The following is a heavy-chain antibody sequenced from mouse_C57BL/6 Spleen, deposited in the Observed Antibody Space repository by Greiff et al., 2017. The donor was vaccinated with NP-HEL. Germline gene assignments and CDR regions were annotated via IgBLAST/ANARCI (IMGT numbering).Heavy chain of an antibody. V-gene: IGHV1-26*01. D-gene: IGHD3-2*02. J-gene: IGHJ3*01. CDR3: ASDSSGYEAY. CDR2: INPNNGGT. Sequence: EVQLQQSGPELVKPGASVKISCKASGYTFTDYYMNWVKQSHGKSLEWIGDINPNNGGTSYNQKFKGKATLTVDKSSSTAYMEPRSLTSEDSAVYYCASDSSGYEAYWGQGTLVTVSA. CDR1: GYTFTDYY.